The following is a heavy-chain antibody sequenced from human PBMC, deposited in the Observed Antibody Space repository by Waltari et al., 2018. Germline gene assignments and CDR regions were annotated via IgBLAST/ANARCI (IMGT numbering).Heavy chain of an antibody. V-gene: IGHV1-69*02. CDR2: IIPNLGIA. J-gene: IGHJ4*02. CDR1: GGTFSSYT. D-gene: IGHD6-13*01. CDR3: ARRAAAHHYYFDY. Sequence: QVQLVQSGAEVKKPGSSVKVSCKASGGTFSSYTISWVRQAPGQGLEWMGRIIPNLGIANYAQKFQGRVTITADKSTSTAYMELSSLRSEDTAVYYCARRAAAHHYYFDYWGQGTLVTVSS.